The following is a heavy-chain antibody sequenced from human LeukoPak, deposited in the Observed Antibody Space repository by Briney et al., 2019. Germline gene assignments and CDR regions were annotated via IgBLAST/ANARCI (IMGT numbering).Heavy chain of an antibody. CDR1: GFTFSSYW. Sequence: GGSLRLSCAASGFTFSSYWMSWVRQAPGKGLEWVANIKQDGSEKYYADSVKGRFTISRDNSKNTLYLQMNSLRAEDTAVYYCARGTDTAMVTGGYNWFDPWGQGTLVTVSS. V-gene: IGHV3-7*04. CDR3: ARGTDTAMVTGGYNWFDP. J-gene: IGHJ5*02. D-gene: IGHD5-18*01. CDR2: IKQDGSEK.